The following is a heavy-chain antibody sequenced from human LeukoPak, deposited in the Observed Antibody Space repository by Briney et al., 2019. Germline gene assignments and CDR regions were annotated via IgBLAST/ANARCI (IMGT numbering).Heavy chain of an antibody. CDR1: GYTSSSYG. D-gene: IGHD1-1*01. CDR2: TSTYNGNT. CDR3: ARDVPGSIGTTARFDP. Sequence: ASVKVSCKSSGYTSSSYGISWMRQAPGQGLEWMGWTSTYNGNTNYAQKFQGRVTVTTDTSTSTAYMELRTLTSDDTAVYYCARDVPGSIGTTARFDPWGQGTLVTVSS. V-gene: IGHV1-18*01. J-gene: IGHJ5*02.